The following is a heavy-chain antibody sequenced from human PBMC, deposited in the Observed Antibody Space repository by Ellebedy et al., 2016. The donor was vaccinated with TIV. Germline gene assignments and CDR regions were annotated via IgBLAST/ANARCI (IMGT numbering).Heavy chain of an antibody. CDR2: VYSGGST. CDR3: ARDLVLDDYYYYGMDV. Sequence: GGSLRLSCAASGFAVSSNSMSWVRQAPGKGPEWVSIVYSGGSTYYADSVKGRFTISRDNSKNTLYLQMNSLRAEDTAVYYCARDLVLDDYYYYGMDVWGQGTTVTVSS. D-gene: IGHD2-8*02. V-gene: IGHV3-66*01. J-gene: IGHJ6*02. CDR1: GFAVSSNS.